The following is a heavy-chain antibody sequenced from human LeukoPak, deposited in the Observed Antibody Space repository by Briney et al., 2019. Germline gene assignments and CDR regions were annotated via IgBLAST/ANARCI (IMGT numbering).Heavy chain of an antibody. CDR3: AKDRRSNWAFDS. J-gene: IGHJ4*02. D-gene: IGHD3-16*01. CDR2: ISYDGSKK. Sequence: GGSLRLSCAASGFIFSRNGMHWVRQAPGKGLEWVAVISYDGSKKCYADSVKDRLTISRDNSKHTLYLQMSSLRDEDSAVYYCAKDRRSNWAFDSWGQGTLDSVPS. V-gene: IGHV3-30*18. CDR1: GFIFSRNG.